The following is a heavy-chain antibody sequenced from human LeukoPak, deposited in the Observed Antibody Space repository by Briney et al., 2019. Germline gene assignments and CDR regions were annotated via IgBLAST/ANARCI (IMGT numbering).Heavy chain of an antibody. CDR3: ARGEIYYDGSGFDY. D-gene: IGHD3-22*01. J-gene: IGHJ4*02. Sequence: GGSLRLSCAASGFTFSDYSMNWVRQAPGKGLEWVSSISSTSKYIYYGDSVKGRFTISRDNAKNSLYLQMNSLRAEDTAVYYCARGEIYYDGSGFDYWGQGTLVTVSS. CDR1: GFTFSDYS. CDR2: ISSTSKYI. V-gene: IGHV3-21*01.